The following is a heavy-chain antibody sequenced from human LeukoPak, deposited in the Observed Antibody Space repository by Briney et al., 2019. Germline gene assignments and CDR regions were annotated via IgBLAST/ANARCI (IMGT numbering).Heavy chain of an antibody. Sequence: GGSLRLSCAVSGFTFSSYSMNWVRQAPGKGVEWVSYISSSSSTIYYADSVKGRFTISRDNAKNSLYLQMNSLRAEDTAVYYCARDSPSRYCSGGSCPDYWGQGTLVTVSS. D-gene: IGHD2-15*01. CDR1: GFTFSSYS. CDR2: ISSSSSTI. J-gene: IGHJ4*02. V-gene: IGHV3-48*01. CDR3: ARDSPSRYCSGGSCPDY.